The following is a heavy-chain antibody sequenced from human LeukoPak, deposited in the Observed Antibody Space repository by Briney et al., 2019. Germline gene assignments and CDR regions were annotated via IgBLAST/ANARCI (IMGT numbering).Heavy chain of an antibody. J-gene: IGHJ3*02. Sequence: PSETLSLTCTVSGGSVSSGSYYWRWIRQPPGKGLEWIGYIYYSGSTNYNPSLKSRVTISVDTSKNQFSLKLSSVTAADTAVYYCARGPGAGYKLFDIWGQGTMVTVSS. D-gene: IGHD5-24*01. CDR3: ARGPGAGYKLFDI. CDR2: IYYSGST. V-gene: IGHV4-61*01. CDR1: GGSVSSGSYY.